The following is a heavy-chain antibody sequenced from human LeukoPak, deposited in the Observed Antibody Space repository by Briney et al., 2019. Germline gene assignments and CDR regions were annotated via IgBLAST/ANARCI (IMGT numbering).Heavy chain of an antibody. Sequence: GGSLRLPCAASGFTFSSYEMNWVRQAPGKGLEWVSYISSSGSTIYYADSVKGRFTISRDNAKNSLYLHMNSLRAEDTAVYYCARDYGGSSPFDYWGQGTLVTVSS. V-gene: IGHV3-48*03. D-gene: IGHD4-23*01. CDR1: GFTFSSYE. J-gene: IGHJ4*02. CDR2: ISSSGSTI. CDR3: ARDYGGSSPFDY.